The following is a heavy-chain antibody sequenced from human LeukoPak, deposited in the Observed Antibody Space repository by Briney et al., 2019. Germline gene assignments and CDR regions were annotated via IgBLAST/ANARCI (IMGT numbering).Heavy chain of an antibody. D-gene: IGHD2-2*01. J-gene: IGHJ4*02. Sequence: GGSLRLSCAASGFTFSTYDMHWVRQAPGKGLEWVSVISYGGNTRFYGDPVRGRFTISRDNTKDTLYLQMDSLIPDDTAVYFCARQRLPFCSSASCSALYYWGQGALVTVSS. CDR1: GFTFSTYD. V-gene: IGHV3-30*03. CDR3: ARQRLPFCSSASCSALYY. CDR2: ISYGGNTR.